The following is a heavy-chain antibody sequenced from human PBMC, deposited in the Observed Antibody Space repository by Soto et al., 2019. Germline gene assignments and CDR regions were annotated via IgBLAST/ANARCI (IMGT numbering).Heavy chain of an antibody. CDR1: GVSFNSYG. Sequence: QVQLLQSGTEVKRPGSSVKVSCRASGVSFNSYGFAWVRQAPGRGLEWVGKINPASQLRNYQQSLQGRVTITADTATRTAYMELSGLRSEDTAVYYCAMMKLASLDHWGQGTLVTVS. J-gene: IGHJ4*02. V-gene: IGHV1-69*09. CDR3: AMMKLASLDH. CDR2: INPASQLR.